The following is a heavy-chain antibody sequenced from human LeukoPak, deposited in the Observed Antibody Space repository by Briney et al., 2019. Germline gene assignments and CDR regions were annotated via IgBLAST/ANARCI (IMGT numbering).Heavy chain of an antibody. V-gene: IGHV1-18*01. J-gene: IGHJ4*02. CDR2: ISAYNGNT. CDR1: GYTFTSYG. D-gene: IGHD3-22*01. CDR3: ARSTYYYDSSGYYPLYYFDY. Sequence: ASVKVSCKASGYTFTSYGISWVRQAPGQGLEWMGWISAYNGNTNYAQKLQGRVTMTTDTSTSTAYMELRSLRSDDTAVYYCARSTYYYDSSGYYPLYYFDYWRQGTLVTVSS.